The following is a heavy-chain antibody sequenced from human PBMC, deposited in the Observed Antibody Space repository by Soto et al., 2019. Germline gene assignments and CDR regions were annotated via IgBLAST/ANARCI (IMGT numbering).Heavy chain of an antibody. CDR3: ARDPPFSGILRGTPLMDV. J-gene: IGHJ6*02. D-gene: IGHD4-17*01. Sequence: ASVKVSCKASGYTFTSYAMHWVRQAPGQRLEWMGWINAGNGNTKYSQKFQGRVTITRDTSASTAYMELRSLTSDDTAVYYCARDPPFSGILRGTPLMDVWGQGTTVTVSS. CDR2: INAGNGNT. CDR1: GYTFTSYA. V-gene: IGHV1-3*01.